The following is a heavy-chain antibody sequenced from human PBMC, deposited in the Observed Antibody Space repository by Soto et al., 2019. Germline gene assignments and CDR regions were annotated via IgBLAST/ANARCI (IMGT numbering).Heavy chain of an antibody. J-gene: IGHJ6*04. CDR1: GFTFSSYG. CDR2: IWYDGSNK. Sequence: GGSLRLSCAASGFTFSSYGMHWVRQAPGKGLEWVAVIWYDGSNKYYADSVKGRFTISRDNSKNTLYLQMNSLRAEDTAVYYWARAGGGANPAVFGMDVWGKGTRFTASS. V-gene: IGHV3-33*01. D-gene: IGHD3-16*01. CDR3: ARAGGGANPAVFGMDV.